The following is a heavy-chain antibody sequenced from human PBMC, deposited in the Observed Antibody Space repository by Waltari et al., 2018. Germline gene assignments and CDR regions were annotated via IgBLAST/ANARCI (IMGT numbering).Heavy chain of an antibody. J-gene: IGHJ2*01. V-gene: IGHV3-7*01. CDR3: ARDGSGSYYTGLWYFDL. Sequence: EVRLVESGGGLVQPGGSLRLSCAASGFTFSSYWMSWVRQAPGKGLEWVANIKQDGSEKYYVDSVKGRFTISRGNAKNSLYLQMNSLRAEDTAVYYCARDGSGSYYTGLWYFDLWGRGTLVTVSS. CDR2: IKQDGSEK. CDR1: GFTFSSYW. D-gene: IGHD3-10*01.